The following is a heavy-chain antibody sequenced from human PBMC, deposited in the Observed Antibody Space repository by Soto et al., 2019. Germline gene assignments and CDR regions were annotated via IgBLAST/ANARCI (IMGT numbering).Heavy chain of an antibody. V-gene: IGHV3-7*01. CDR2: TRQDGGQS. D-gene: IGHD6-19*01. J-gene: IGHJ4*02. CDR3: VRDGSTGWHFDY. CDR1: VFTLSAYW. Sequence: PWSSLGLSCEPSVFTLSAYWMRCIRQAPGKGLEWVANTRQDGGQSYLGDSLQGRFTISRDNAKNSVYLQMNSLRAQDPAVYYCVRDGSTGWHFDYWGQGTLVTVYS.